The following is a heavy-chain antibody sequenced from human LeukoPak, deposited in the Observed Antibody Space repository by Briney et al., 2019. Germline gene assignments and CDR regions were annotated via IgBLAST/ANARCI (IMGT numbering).Heavy chain of an antibody. CDR1: GGSISSYY. CDR3: ARVTGYRIEDYFDY. CDR2: IYYSGST. V-gene: IGHV4-59*01. Sequence: SETLSLTCTVSGGSISSYYWSWIRQPPGKGLEWIGYIYYSGSTNYNPSLKSRVTISVETSKNEFSLKLSSVTAADTAVYYCARVTGYRIEDYFDYWGQGTLVTVSS. J-gene: IGHJ4*02. D-gene: IGHD6-13*01.